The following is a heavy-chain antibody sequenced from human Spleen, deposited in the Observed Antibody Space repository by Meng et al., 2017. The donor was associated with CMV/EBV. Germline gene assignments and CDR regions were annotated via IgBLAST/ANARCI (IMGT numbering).Heavy chain of an antibody. CDR3: ARVGYSSGWYVEY. Sequence: SVKVSCKASGGTFSSYTISWVRQAPGQGLEWMGRIIPILGIANYAQKFQGRVTITADKSTSTANMELSSLRSEDTAVYYCARVGYSSGWYVEYWGQGTLVTVSS. V-gene: IGHV1-69*02. D-gene: IGHD6-19*01. J-gene: IGHJ4*02. CDR2: IIPILGIA. CDR1: GGTFSSYT.